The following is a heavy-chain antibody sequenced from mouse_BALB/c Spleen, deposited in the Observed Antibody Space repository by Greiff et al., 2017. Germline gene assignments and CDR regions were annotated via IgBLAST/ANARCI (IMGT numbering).Heavy chain of an antibody. CDR1: GFTFSSYG. Sequence: EVKLQESGGDLVKPGGSLKLSCAASGFTFSSYGMSWVRQTPDKRLEWVATISSGGSYTYYPDSVKGRFTISRDNAKNTLYLQMSSLKSEDTAMYYYARDGSSEGYYAMDYWGQGTSVTVSS. D-gene: IGHD1-1*01. V-gene: IGHV5-6*01. CDR2: ISSGGSYT. CDR3: ARDGSSEGYYAMDY. J-gene: IGHJ4*01.